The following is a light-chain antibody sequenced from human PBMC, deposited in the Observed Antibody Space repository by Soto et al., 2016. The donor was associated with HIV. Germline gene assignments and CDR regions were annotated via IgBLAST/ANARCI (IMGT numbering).Light chain of an antibody. J-gene: IGLJ1*01. Sequence: SYVLIQPPSVSVAPGETARITCGGNNIGSKGVHWYQQRPGQAPILVVYDDSDRPSGIPERFSGSNSGDTATLTISRVAAGDEADYYCHVWDSSGGRGAFGTGTKVTVL. V-gene: IGLV3-21*02. CDR2: DDS. CDR3: HVWDSSGGRGA. CDR1: NIGSKG.